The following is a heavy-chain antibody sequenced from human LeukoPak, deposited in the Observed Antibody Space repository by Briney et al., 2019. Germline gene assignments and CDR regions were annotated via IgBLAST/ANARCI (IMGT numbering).Heavy chain of an antibody. V-gene: IGHV4-38-2*01. D-gene: IGHD2-15*01. Sequence: PSETLSLTCVVSGYSISNDYYWGWIRQPPGKGLEWIGNIYHSGGSYYNPSLKSRVTILVDTSKNQFSLKLTSVTVADTAMYYCVRLRWELLAPYFDHWGQGAFVIVSS. CDR3: VRLRWELLAPYFDH. CDR1: GYSISNDYY. CDR2: IYHSGGS. J-gene: IGHJ4*02.